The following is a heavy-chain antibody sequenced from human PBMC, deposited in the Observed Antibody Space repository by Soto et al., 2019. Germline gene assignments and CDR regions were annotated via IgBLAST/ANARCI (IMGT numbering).Heavy chain of an antibody. CDR1: GFTFSSYA. J-gene: IGHJ4*02. V-gene: IGHV3-23*01. CDR3: AKEHVSSYDIDY. CDR2: ISGSGGST. Sequence: GGSLRLSCAASGFTFSSYAMSWVRQAPGKGLEWVSAISGSGGSTYYADSVKGRFTISRDNSKNTLYLQMNSLKAEDTAVYCCAKEHVSSYDIDYWGQGTLVTVSS. D-gene: IGHD5-12*01.